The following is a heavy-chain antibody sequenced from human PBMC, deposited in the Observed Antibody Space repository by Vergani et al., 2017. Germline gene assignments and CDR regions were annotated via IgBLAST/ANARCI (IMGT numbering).Heavy chain of an antibody. J-gene: IGHJ4*02. CDR2: IYTSGST. D-gene: IGHD2-15*01. Sequence: PGLVKPSQTLSLTCTVSGGSISSGSYYWSWIRQPAGKGLEWIGRIYTSGSTNYNPSLKSRVTISVDTSKNQFSLKLSAVTAADTAVYYCARERSYCSGGSCYPSDSYFDYWGQGTLVTVSS. CDR3: ARERSYCSGGSCYPSDSYFDY. CDR1: GGSISSGSYY. V-gene: IGHV4-61*02.